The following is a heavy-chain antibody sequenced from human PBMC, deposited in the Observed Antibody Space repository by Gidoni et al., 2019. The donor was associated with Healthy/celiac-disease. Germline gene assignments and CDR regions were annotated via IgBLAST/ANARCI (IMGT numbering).Heavy chain of an antibody. J-gene: IGHJ6*02. CDR1: GLSFSSYD. CDR2: IGTAGDP. D-gene: IGHD3-16*01. CDR3: ARGARGGYYYYGMDV. Sequence: EVQLVASGGGLVQPGGSLRLSCAASGLSFSSYDMHWVRQATGKGLEWVSAIGTAGDPYYPGSVKGRFTISRENAKNSLYLQMNSLRAGDTAVYYCARGARGGYYYYGMDVWDQGTTVTVSS. V-gene: IGHV3-13*05.